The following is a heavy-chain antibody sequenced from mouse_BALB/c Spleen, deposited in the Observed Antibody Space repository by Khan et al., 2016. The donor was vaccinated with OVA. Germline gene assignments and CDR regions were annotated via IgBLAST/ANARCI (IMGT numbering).Heavy chain of an antibody. CDR1: GYTFTDYY. J-gene: IGHJ3*01. Sequence: QVQLQQSGAELARPGASVKLSCKASGYTFTDYYINWVKQRTGQGLEWIGEISPGSGDTYYNEKFKGKATLTADKSSSTVEMPISSLTAEASAVYFCARRNYFGYTFAYWGQGTLVTVSA. D-gene: IGHD1-2*01. V-gene: IGHV1-77*01. CDR3: ARRNYFGYTFAY. CDR2: ISPGSGDT.